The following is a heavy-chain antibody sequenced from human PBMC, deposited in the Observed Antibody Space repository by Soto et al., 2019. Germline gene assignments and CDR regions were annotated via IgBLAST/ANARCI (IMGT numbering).Heavy chain of an antibody. D-gene: IGHD5-12*01. CDR2: IIPIFGTA. CDR3: ARRGYSADNHGSYYGMDV. Sequence: GASVKVSCKASGGTFSSYAISWVRQAPGQGLEWMGGIIPIFGTANYAQKFQGRVTITADKSTSTAYMELSSLRSEDTAVYYCARRGYSADNHGSYYGMDVWGQGTTVTVSS. J-gene: IGHJ6*02. CDR1: GGTFSSYA. V-gene: IGHV1-69*06.